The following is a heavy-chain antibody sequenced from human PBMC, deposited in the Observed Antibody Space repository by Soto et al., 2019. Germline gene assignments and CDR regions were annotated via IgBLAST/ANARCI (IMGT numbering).Heavy chain of an antibody. J-gene: IGHJ5*02. CDR2: ISSSSSYT. CDR3: ARDSLGGTLIPPNWFDP. V-gene: IGHV3-11*05. D-gene: IGHD2-15*01. CDR1: GFTFSDYY. Sequence: GGSLRLSCAASGFTFSDYYMSWIRQAPGKGLEWVSYISSSSSYTNYADSVKGRFIISRDNAKNSLYLQMNSLRAEDTAVYYCARDSLGGTLIPPNWFDPWGQGTLVTVSS.